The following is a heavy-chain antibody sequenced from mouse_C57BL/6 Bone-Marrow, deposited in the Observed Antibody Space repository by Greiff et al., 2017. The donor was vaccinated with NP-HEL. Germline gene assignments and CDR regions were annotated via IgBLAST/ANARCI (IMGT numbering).Heavy chain of an antibody. D-gene: IGHD1-1*02. CDR3: AREGGNYAMVY. CDR1: GYTFTSYW. J-gene: IGHJ4*01. CDR2: IDPSDSYT. Sequence: QVQLQQPGAELVMPGASVKLSCKASGYTFTSYWMHWVKQRPGQGLEWIGEIDPSDSYTNYNQKFKGKSTLTVDKSSSTAYMQLSSLTSEDSAVYYCAREGGNYAMVYWGQGTSVTVSS. V-gene: IGHV1-69*01.